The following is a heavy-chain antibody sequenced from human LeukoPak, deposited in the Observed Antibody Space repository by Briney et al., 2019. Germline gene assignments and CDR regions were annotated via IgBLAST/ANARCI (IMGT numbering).Heavy chain of an antibody. CDR3: ARDGYNWNEDAFDI. D-gene: IGHD1-20*01. V-gene: IGHV3-30*03. J-gene: IGHJ3*02. CDR2: ISYDGSNK. Sequence: GRSLRLSCAASGFTFSSYGMHWVRQAPGKGLEWVAVISYDGSNKYYADSVKGRFTISRDNSKNTLYLQMNSLRAEDTAVYYCARDGYNWNEDAFDIWGQGTMVTVSS. CDR1: GFTFSSYG.